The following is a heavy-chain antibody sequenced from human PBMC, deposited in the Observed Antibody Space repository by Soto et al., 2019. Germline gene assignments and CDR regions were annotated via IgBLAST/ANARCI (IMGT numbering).Heavy chain of an antibody. Sequence: QLQLQESGPGLVKPSETLSLTCSVSGGSISSGSYYWGWIRQPPGKGLEWIGSIYYSGSTYYNPSLKSRVTISVDTSKNQFSLKLRYVTAADTAVYHCARPSVAGTSDAFDIWGQGTMVTVFS. CDR3: ARPSVAGTSDAFDI. CDR1: GGSISSGSYY. D-gene: IGHD6-19*01. CDR2: IYYSGST. V-gene: IGHV4-39*01. J-gene: IGHJ3*02.